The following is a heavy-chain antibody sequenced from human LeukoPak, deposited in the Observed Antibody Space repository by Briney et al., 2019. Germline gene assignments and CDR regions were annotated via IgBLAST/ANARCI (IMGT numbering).Heavy chain of an antibody. CDR3: AKDSSSTWFGGDSK. CDR2: IKQDGSEK. D-gene: IGHD3-10*01. CDR1: GFTFSSYW. J-gene: IGHJ4*02. V-gene: IGHV3-7*01. Sequence: GGSLRLSCAASGFTFSSYWMSWVRQAPGKGLEWVANIKQDGSEKYYVDSVKGRFTISRDNAKNSLYLQMNSLRAEDTAVYYCAKDSSSTWFGGDSKWGQGTLVTVSS.